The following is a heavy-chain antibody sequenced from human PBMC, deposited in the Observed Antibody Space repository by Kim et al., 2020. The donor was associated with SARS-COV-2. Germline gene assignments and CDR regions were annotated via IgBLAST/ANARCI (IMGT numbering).Heavy chain of an antibody. CDR3: AKTYDSSGFPLPTSN. Sequence: ADSVKGRFTISRDNSKNTLYLQMNGLRAEDTAMYYCAKTYDSSGFPLPTSNWGQGTLVTVSS. J-gene: IGHJ1*01. D-gene: IGHD3-22*01. V-gene: IGHV3-33*06.